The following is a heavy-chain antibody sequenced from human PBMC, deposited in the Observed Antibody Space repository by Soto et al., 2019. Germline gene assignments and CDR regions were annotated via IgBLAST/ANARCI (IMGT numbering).Heavy chain of an antibody. CDR3: ATGAGGGGY. Sequence: EVQLVESGGGLIQPGGSLRLSCAVSGFTVSNNYMSWVRQAPGKGLEGVSVIYSGGYTAYGDSVKGRFTISRDNSKNQLFLTTESPRPADGAVFYWATGAGGGGYGGQGTLVTVSS. D-gene: IGHD3-10*01. CDR1: GFTVSNNY. CDR2: IYSGGYT. V-gene: IGHV3-53*01. J-gene: IGHJ4*02.